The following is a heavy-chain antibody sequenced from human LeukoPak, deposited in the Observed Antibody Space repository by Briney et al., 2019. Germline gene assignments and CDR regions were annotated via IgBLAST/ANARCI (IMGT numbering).Heavy chain of an antibody. Sequence: SETLSLTCSVSGGSISSHYYNWIRQSPGKGLEWIGRISYSGSTNYNPSLHSRVTISIDTSKNQCSLRLPPVTAADTAVYYCARRGVEMSAVRPDNWLDPWGQGTLVTVSA. J-gene: IGHJ5*02. CDR1: GGSISSHY. CDR3: ARRGVEMSAVRPDNWLDP. CDR2: ISYSGST. D-gene: IGHD5-24*01. V-gene: IGHV4-59*08.